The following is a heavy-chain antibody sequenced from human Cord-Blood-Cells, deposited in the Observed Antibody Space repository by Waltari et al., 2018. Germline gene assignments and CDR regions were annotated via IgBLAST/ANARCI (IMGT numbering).Heavy chain of an antibody. Sequence: QVQLQQWGAGLLKPSETLSLTCAVYGGSFSGYYWSWIRQPPGKGLEWIGEINHSGSTNYNPSLKSRVTISVDTSKNQFSLKLSSVTAADTAVYYCARGGGDYGDYDAFDIWGQGTMVTVSS. CDR1: GGSFSGYY. CDR2: INHSGST. CDR3: ARGGGDYGDYDAFDI. D-gene: IGHD4-17*01. V-gene: IGHV4-34*01. J-gene: IGHJ3*02.